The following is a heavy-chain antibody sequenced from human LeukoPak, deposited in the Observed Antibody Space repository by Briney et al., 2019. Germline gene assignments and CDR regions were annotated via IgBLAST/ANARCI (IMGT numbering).Heavy chain of an antibody. J-gene: IGHJ6*02. CDR1: AFTLSSYD. V-gene: IGHV3-30*18. Sequence: SLSFSCAATAFTLSSYDMYWVRQAPGKGLEWVAVMSYDGSNKYYADSVKGRFTISRDNSKNTLYLQMNSLRAEDSAVYYCAKKFRSSSHYYYYGMDVWGQGTTVTVSS. CDR2: MSYDGSNK. CDR3: AKKFRSSSHYYYYGMDV. D-gene: IGHD6-13*01.